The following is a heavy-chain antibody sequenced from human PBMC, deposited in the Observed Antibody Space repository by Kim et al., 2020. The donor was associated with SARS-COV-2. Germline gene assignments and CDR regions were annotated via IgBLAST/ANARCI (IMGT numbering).Heavy chain of an antibody. V-gene: IGHV1-24*01. CDR2: FDPYNGKT. D-gene: IGHD6-19*01. CDR3: ATAVAVAGRSADYYYYYGMAV. Sequence: ASVKVSCKVSGYTLTDYCMNWVRQAPGKGLEWMGGFDPYNGKTIYAQKFQGRVTMTEDTSTDTAYMELSSLRSEDTAVYYCATAVAVAGRSADYYYYYGMAVWGQGTPVTVSS. J-gene: IGHJ6*02. CDR1: GYTLTDYC.